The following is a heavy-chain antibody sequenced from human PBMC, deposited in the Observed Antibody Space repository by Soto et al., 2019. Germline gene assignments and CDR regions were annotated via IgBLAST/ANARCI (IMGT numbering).Heavy chain of an antibody. CDR1: GSSISSSSYY. J-gene: IGHJ4*02. D-gene: IGHD4-4*01. Sequence: PSETLSLTCTVSGSSISSSSYYWGWIRQPPGKGLEWIGSIYYSGSTYYNPSLKSRVTISVNTSKNQFSLKLSSVTAADTAVYYCATRSTVTTSGAFDYCGQGTLVTVSS. CDR2: IYYSGST. CDR3: ATRSTVTTSGAFDY. V-gene: IGHV4-39*01.